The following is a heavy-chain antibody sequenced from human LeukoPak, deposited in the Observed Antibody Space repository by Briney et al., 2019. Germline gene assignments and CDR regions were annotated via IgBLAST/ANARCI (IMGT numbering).Heavy chain of an antibody. J-gene: IGHJ5*02. V-gene: IGHV1-3*01. CDR1: GYTFTSYA. Sequence: ASVKVSCKASGYTFTSYAIHWVRQAPGQRLEWMGWINAGNGNTKYSQKFQGRVTITRDTSASTAYMELRSLRSEDTAVYYCARDNGVAARLGWFDPWGQGALVTVSS. CDR3: ARDNGVAARLGWFDP. D-gene: IGHD6-6*01. CDR2: INAGNGNT.